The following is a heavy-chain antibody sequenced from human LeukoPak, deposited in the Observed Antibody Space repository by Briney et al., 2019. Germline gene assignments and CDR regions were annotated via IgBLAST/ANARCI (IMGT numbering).Heavy chain of an antibody. CDR3: AKLVTHFDY. CDR1: GFTFSSYW. D-gene: IGHD4-23*01. Sequence: GGSLRLSCVASGFTFSSYWMHWVRQAPGKGLEWVSSISGSGGNTYYADSVKGRFTISRDNSKNTLYMQMNSLRAEDTAVYYCAKLVTHFDYWGQGTLVTVSS. J-gene: IGHJ4*02. CDR2: ISGSGGNT. V-gene: IGHV3-23*01.